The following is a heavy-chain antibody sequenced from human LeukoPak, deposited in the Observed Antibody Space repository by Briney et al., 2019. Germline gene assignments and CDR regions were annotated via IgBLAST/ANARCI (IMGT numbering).Heavy chain of an antibody. J-gene: IGHJ4*02. Sequence: GGSLRLSCTASRFSFSDYWMHWVRQAPGKGLVWVSCINTDGSSTRYVDSVKGRFTISRDNAKNSLYLQMNSLRAEDTAVYYCARETRYSSGWFDTYYFDYWGQGTLVTVSP. CDR1: RFSFSDYW. CDR3: ARETRYSSGWFDTYYFDY. V-gene: IGHV3-74*01. CDR2: INTDGSST. D-gene: IGHD6-19*01.